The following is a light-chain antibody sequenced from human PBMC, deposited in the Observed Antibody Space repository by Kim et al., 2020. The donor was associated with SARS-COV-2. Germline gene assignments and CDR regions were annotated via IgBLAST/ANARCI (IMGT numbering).Light chain of an antibody. CDR2: DAT. CDR3: QQSNDWPPLT. Sequence: VSPGERATRSCRASQTINNRLVGDQQKTGQAPRLLIYDATTRATGIPARFIGSGSETDFTLTIRSLQSEDFAVYYGQQSNDWPPLTFGQGTKLEI. V-gene: IGKV3-15*01. J-gene: IGKJ1*01. CDR1: QTINNR.